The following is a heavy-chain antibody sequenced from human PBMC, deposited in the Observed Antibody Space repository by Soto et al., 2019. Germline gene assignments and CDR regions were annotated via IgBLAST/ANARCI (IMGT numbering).Heavy chain of an antibody. D-gene: IGHD3-3*01. CDR2: ISSSSSYI. V-gene: IGHV3-21*01. J-gene: IGHJ3*02. CDR1: GFTFCSYS. Sequence: EVQLVESGGGLVKPGGSLRLSCAASGFTFCSYSMNWVRQAPGKGLEWVSSISSSSSYIYYADSVKGRFTISRDNAKNSLYLQMNSLRAEDTAVYYCARDPPKAITIFGVADAFDIWGQGTMVTVSS. CDR3: ARDPPKAITIFGVADAFDI.